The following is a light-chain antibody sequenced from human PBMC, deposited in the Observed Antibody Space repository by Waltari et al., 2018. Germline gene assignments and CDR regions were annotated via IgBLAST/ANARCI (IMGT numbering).Light chain of an antibody. CDR2: DAS. CDR1: QGVGTN. V-gene: IGKV3-15*01. J-gene: IGKJ2*01. Sequence: EIEMTQSPATLSVSPGEGVTLSCRASQGVGTNIAWYQQRHGQAPRLLIYDASTRASGVPARFSGSGAGAEFTLIISNLQSEDLALYFCQQYRDWYSFGQGTKLQIK. CDR3: QQYRDWYS.